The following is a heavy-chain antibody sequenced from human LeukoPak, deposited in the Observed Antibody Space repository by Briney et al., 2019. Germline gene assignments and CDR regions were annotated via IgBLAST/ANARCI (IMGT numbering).Heavy chain of an antibody. V-gene: IGHV3-23*01. CDR2: ISGSGGST. Sequence: GGSLRLSCAAFGFTFSSYGMTWVRQAPGKGLEWVSGISGSGGSTYYADSVKGRFTISRDNSKNTLYLQMNSLRAEDTAVYYCAKDLNSSGWYDPSYFDYWGQGTLVTVSS. D-gene: IGHD6-19*01. CDR1: GFTFSSYG. J-gene: IGHJ4*02. CDR3: AKDLNSSGWYDPSYFDY.